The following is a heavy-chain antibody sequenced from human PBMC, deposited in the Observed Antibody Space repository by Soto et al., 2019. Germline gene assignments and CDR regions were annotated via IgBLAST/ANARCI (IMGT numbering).Heavy chain of an antibody. Sequence: QVQLVQSGAEVKKPGSSVKVSCKASGYTFTSYGISWVRPAPGQGLEWMGWISAYNGNTNYAQKLQGRVPMTPDTPTSTADKELRSLRSDYTAVYYCATTSPYYYYYGMDVWGQGTTVTVSS. V-gene: IGHV1-18*01. J-gene: IGHJ6*02. CDR3: ATTSPYYYYYGMDV. CDR2: ISAYNGNT. D-gene: IGHD2-2*01. CDR1: GYTFTSYG.